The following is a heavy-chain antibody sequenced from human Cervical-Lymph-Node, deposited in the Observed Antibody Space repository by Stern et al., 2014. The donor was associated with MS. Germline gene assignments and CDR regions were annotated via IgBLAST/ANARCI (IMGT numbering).Heavy chain of an antibody. CDR2: LSYDGDNK. V-gene: IGHV3-30-3*01. CDR3: ARVNILTGYYVFDF. D-gene: IGHD3-9*01. J-gene: IGHJ4*02. Sequence: VQLVESGGGVVQPGKSLRLSCVASESDFSNFAMHWLRQAPGKEMEWVAFLSYDGDNKYYRDSVKGRFTISRDNSQSTLLLHMNSLRVEDTAVYYCARVNILTGYYVFDFWGQGALVTVSS. CDR1: ESDFSNFA.